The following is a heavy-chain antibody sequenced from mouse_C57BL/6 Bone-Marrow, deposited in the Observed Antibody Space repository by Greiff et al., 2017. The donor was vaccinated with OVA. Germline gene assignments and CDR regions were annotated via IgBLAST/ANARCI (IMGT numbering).Heavy chain of an antibody. J-gene: IGHJ4*01. CDR2: IDPNSGGT. CDR3: ARSEMAYYYGSRGYAMDY. V-gene: IGHV1-72*01. D-gene: IGHD1-1*01. Sequence: VQLQQPGAELVKPGASVKLSCKASGYTFTSYWMHWVKQRPGRGLEWIGRIDPNSGGTKYNEKFKSKATLTVDKPSSTAYMQLSSLTSEDSAVYYCARSEMAYYYGSRGYAMDYWGQGTSVTVSS. CDR1: GYTFTSYW.